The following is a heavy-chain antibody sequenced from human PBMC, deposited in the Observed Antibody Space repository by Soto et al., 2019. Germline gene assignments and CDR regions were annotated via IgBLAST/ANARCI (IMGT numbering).Heavy chain of an antibody. V-gene: IGHV3-7*01. D-gene: IGHD6-19*01. Sequence: EVQLVDSGGALVQPGESLRLSCAASGFTFSDYLMTWVRQAPGKRLEWVATIKQDGNEKYSVDSVKGRFTISRDNAKNSLYLQLNALRAEDTAVYYCAIGHWLGKWGQGTLVTVSS. J-gene: IGHJ4*02. CDR3: AIGHWLGK. CDR1: GFTFSDYL. CDR2: IKQDGNEK.